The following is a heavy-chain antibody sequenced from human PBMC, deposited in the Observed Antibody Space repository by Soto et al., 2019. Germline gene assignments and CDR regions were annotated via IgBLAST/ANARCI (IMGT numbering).Heavy chain of an antibody. CDR1: GYTFTSYG. V-gene: IGHV1-18*01. CDR3: ARDPDAEYSGNYHTPRSLDS. J-gene: IGHJ4*02. Sequence: EASVKVSCKASGYTFTSYGISWVRQAPGQGLEWMGWISAYNGNTNYAQKLQGRVTMTTDTSTSTAYMELRAEDTALYYCARDPDAEYSGNYHTPRSLDSWGQGTQVTVSS. D-gene: IGHD1-26*01. CDR2: ISAYNGNT.